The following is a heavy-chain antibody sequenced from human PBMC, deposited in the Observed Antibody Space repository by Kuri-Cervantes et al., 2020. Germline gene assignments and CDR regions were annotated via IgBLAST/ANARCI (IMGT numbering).Heavy chain of an antibody. V-gene: IGHV1-69*05. CDR3: ARYAGYSSSRFDY. Sequence: SVKVSCKASGGTFSSYAISWVRQAPGQGLEWMGGIIPIFGTANYAQKFQGRVTITTDESTSTAYMELSSLRSEDTAVYYCARYAGYSSSRFDYWGQRTLVTVSS. CDR1: GGTFSSYA. J-gene: IGHJ4*02. D-gene: IGHD6-13*01. CDR2: IIPIFGTA.